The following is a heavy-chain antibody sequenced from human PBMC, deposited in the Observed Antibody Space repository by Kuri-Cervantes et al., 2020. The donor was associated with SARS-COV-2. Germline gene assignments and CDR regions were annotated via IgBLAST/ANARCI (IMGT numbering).Heavy chain of an antibody. J-gene: IGHJ6*02. D-gene: IGHD3-10*01. V-gene: IGHV4-61*08. CDR1: GGSISSGDYY. CDR3: ARDKSGYYGSGSYSLYYYYYGMDV. CDR2: IYYSGST. Sequence: GSLRLSCTVSGGSISSGDYYWSWIRQPPGKGLEWIGYIYYSGSTNYNPSLKSRVTISVDTSKNQFSLKLSSVTAADTAVYYCARDKSGYYGSGSYSLYYYYYGMDVWGQGTTVTVSS.